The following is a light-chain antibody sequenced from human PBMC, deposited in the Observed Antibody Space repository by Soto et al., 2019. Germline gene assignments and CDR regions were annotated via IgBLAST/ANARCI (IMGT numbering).Light chain of an antibody. V-gene: IGLV2-14*01. J-gene: IGLJ3*02. CDR3: SSYTSISSWV. CDR1: SSDVGGYDY. Sequence: QSALTQPASVSGSPGQSITISCTGSSSDVGGYDYVSWYQQHPGKAPKLMIYEVNNRPSGVSNRFSGSKSGNTASLTISGLQAEDDADYCCSSYTSISSWVFGGGTKLTVL. CDR2: EVN.